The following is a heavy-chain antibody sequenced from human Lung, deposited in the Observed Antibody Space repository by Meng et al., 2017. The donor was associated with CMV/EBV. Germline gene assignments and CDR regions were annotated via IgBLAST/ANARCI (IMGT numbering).Heavy chain of an antibody. CDR2: IGSGYDT. Sequence: GGSLRLYCAASGFTFSTYDMHWVRQATGKGLEWVSAIGSGYDTYYLGSVKGRFTISREDDRNALYLQMNSLRVEDTAVYYCARDFGNGMDVWGQGTTVTVSS. V-gene: IGHV3-13*01. D-gene: IGHD3-16*01. J-gene: IGHJ6*02. CDR1: GFTFSTYD. CDR3: ARDFGNGMDV.